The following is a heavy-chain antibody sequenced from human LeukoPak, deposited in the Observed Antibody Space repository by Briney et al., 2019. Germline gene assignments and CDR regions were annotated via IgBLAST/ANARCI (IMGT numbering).Heavy chain of an antibody. J-gene: IGHJ4*02. Sequence: GGSLRLSCAASGFTFSSSAMSWVRQAPGKGLEWVSNISGRGSGGSTYYADSVKGRFTISRDNSKNTLYLQMNSLRAEDTAVYYCAKGVVVVAAKYYFDYWGQGTLVTVSS. CDR1: GFTFSSSA. CDR3: AKGVVVVAAKYYFDY. V-gene: IGHV3-23*01. CDR2: ISGRGSGGST. D-gene: IGHD2-15*01.